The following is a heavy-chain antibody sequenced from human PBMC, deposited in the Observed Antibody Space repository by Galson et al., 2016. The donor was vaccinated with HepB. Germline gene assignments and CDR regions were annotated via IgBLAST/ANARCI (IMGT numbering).Heavy chain of an antibody. Sequence: ETLSLTCSVSGGSISVYSWSWIRQPPGKGLEWIGYIYYSGSSTHTPSLNSRVTMSVDTSKNQFSLNLSSVTAADASVYYCARGLTRKGYAFSSGYPTHYFDSWGQGTLVTVSS. V-gene: IGHV4-59*12. CDR2: IYYSGSS. D-gene: IGHD3-3*01. CDR3: ARGLTRKGYAFSSGYPTHYFDS. CDR1: GGSISVYS. J-gene: IGHJ4*02.